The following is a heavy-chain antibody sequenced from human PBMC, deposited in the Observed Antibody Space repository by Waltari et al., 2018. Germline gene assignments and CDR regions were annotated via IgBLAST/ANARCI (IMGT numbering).Heavy chain of an antibody. CDR2: IYYSGST. D-gene: IGHD4-4*01. V-gene: IGHV4-39*01. CDR3: ARQHLMATVTIDY. CDR1: GGSISSSSYS. J-gene: IGHJ4*02. Sequence: QLQLQESGPGLVKPSETLSLTCTVSGGSISSSSYSWGWIRQPPGKGLEWIGSIYYSGSTYYNPSLKSRVTISVDTSKNQFSLNLSSVTAADTAVYYCARQHLMATVTIDYWGQGTLVTVSS.